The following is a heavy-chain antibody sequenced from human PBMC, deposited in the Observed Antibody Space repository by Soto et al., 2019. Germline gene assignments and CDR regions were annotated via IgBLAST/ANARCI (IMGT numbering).Heavy chain of an antibody. V-gene: IGHV3-53*04. J-gene: IGHJ6*02. Sequence: GGSLRLSCAASGFTVSSNYMSWVRQAPGKGLEWVSDIYSGGSTYYADSVKGRFTISRHNSKNTLYLQMNSLRAEDTVVYYCASSVGHRGSVCYPDYYYYGMDVWGQGTTVTVSS. CDR1: GFTVSSNY. CDR2: IYSGGST. D-gene: IGHD2-8*02. CDR3: ASSVGHRGSVCYPDYYYYGMDV.